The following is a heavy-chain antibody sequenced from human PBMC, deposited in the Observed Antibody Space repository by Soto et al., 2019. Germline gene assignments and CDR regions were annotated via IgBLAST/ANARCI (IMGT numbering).Heavy chain of an antibody. Sequence: PSETLSLTCTVSGGSISSDDYYWSWIRQPPGKGLEWIGYIYYSGNTYSTPSLKSRVTLSIDTSKNQFSLNLNSVSAADTAVYYCARDRSNSPDFFDYWGQGFLVTVSS. V-gene: IGHV4-30-4*01. CDR2: IYYSGNT. CDR3: ARDRSNSPDFFDY. D-gene: IGHD1-1*01. CDR1: GGSISSDDYY. J-gene: IGHJ4*02.